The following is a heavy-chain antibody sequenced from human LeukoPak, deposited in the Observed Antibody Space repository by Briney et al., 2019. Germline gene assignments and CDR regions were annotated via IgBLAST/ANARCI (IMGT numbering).Heavy chain of an antibody. J-gene: IGHJ4*02. V-gene: IGHV5-51*01. Sequence: GESLKISCKGSGYSFTSYWIGWVRQMPGKGLEWMGIIYPGDSDTRYSPSFQGQVTISADKSISTAYLQWSSLKASDTATYYCARRPYYYDSSGYYYEDWGQGTLVTVSS. CDR2: IYPGDSDT. CDR3: ARRPYYYDSSGYYYED. CDR1: GYSFTSYW. D-gene: IGHD3-22*01.